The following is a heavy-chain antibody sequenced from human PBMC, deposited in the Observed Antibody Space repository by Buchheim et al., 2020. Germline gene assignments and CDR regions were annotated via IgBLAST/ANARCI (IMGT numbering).Heavy chain of an antibody. CDR2: ISSSSSYI. J-gene: IGHJ6*02. Sequence: EVQLVESGGGLVKPGGSLRLSCAASGFTFSSYSMNWVRQAPGKGLEWVSSISSSSSYIYYADSVKGRFTISRDNPKNSLFLQMNSLRAEDTAVYYCARDSSSWSYYYYGMDVWGQGTT. V-gene: IGHV3-21*01. CDR1: GFTFSSYS. CDR3: ARDSSSWSYYYYGMDV. D-gene: IGHD6-13*01.